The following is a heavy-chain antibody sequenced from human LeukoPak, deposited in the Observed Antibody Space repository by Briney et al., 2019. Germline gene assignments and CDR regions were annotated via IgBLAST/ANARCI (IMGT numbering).Heavy chain of an antibody. CDR1: GFTFSNYA. CDR3: AKDTVEGSGD. Sequence: GGSLRLPCAASGFTFSNYAMTWVRQAPGKGLEWVSAISGSGYGTYYADSVKGRFTISRDSSKNTLYLQMNSLRAEDTAVYYCAKDTVEGSGDWGQGTLVTVSS. D-gene: IGHD1-26*01. J-gene: IGHJ4*02. CDR2: ISGSGYGT. V-gene: IGHV3-23*01.